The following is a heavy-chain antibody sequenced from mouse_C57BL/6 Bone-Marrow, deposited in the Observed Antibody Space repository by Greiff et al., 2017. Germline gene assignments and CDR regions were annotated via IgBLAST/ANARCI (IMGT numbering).Heavy chain of an antibody. CDR2: INPNNGGT. CDR3: ARRFLRTPYAMDY. D-gene: IGHD1-1*01. J-gene: IGHJ4*01. Sequence: VQLQQPGPELVKPGASVKISCKASGYTFTNYYMNWVKQSHGRSLEWIGDINPNNGGTSYNQKSKGKATLTVDKSSSTAYMELRSLTSEYSAVYYCARRFLRTPYAMDYWGQGTSVTVSA. V-gene: IGHV1-26*01. CDR1: GYTFTNYY.